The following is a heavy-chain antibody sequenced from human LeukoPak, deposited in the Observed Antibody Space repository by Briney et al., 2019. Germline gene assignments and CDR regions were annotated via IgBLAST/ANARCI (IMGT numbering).Heavy chain of an antibody. CDR1: GGSISSGDYY. CDR3: ARVTIWSGYYDY. J-gene: IGHJ4*02. CDR2: IYYSGST. Sequence: PSQTLSLTCTVSGGSISSGDYYWSWIRQPPGKGLEWIGYIYYSGSTYYNPSLKSRVTISVDTSKNQFSLKLSSVTATDTAVYYCARVTIWSGYYDYWGQGTLVTVSS. V-gene: IGHV4-30-4*08. D-gene: IGHD3-3*01.